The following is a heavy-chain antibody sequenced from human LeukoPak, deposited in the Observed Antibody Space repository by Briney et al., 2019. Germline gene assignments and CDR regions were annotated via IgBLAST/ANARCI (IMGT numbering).Heavy chain of an antibody. CDR3: ARGWRPGYGY. V-gene: IGHV4-34*01. CDR2: INHSGST. Sequence: PSETLSLTCAVYGGSFSGYYWSWIRQPPGKGLEWIGEINHSGSTNYNPSLKSRVTISVDTSKNQFSLKLSSVTAADTAVYYCARGWRPGYGYWGQGTLVTVSS. D-gene: IGHD6-13*01. CDR1: GGSFSGYY. J-gene: IGHJ4*02.